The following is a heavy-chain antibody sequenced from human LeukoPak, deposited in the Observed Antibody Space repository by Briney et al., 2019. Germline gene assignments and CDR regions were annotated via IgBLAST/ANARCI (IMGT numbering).Heavy chain of an antibody. J-gene: IGHJ4*02. CDR3: AKDNYGSSVY. Sequence: PSETLTLTCAVYGGSFSGYYWSWIRQPPGKGLEWIGEINHSGSTNYNPSLKSRVTISVDTSKNQFSLKLSSVTAADTAVYYCAKDNYGSSVYWGQGTLVTVSS. CDR2: INHSGST. D-gene: IGHD3-10*01. V-gene: IGHV4-34*01. CDR1: GGSFSGYY.